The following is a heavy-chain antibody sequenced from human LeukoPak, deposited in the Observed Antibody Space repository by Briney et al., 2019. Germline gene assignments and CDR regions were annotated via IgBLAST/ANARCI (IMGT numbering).Heavy chain of an antibody. Sequence: GGSLRLSCAASGFTFRKYGMHWVRQAPGKGLEWVAVISYDGSNKYYADSVKGRFTVSRDNSKNTLYLQMNSLRAEDTALYFCARGGYSYGYAGVSPHYMAIWGKGTMVTVSS. CDR1: GFTFRKYG. J-gene: IGHJ6*03. CDR2: ISYDGSNK. CDR3: ARGGYSYGYAGVSPHYMAI. D-gene: IGHD5-18*01. V-gene: IGHV3-30*03.